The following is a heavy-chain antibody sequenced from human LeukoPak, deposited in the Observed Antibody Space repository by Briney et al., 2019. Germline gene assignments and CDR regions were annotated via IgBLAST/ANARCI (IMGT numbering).Heavy chain of an antibody. J-gene: IGHJ4*02. CDR1: GFTLSSYW. V-gene: IGHV3-7*01. CDR2: IKEDGGEK. D-gene: IGHD3-22*01. CDR3: ARVHPYDSSGYPFDY. Sequence: PGGSLRLSCAASGFTLSSYWMSWVRQAPGKGLEWVANIKEDGGEKYYVDSVKGRFTISRDNAKNSLYLQMNSLRAEDTAVYYCARVHPYDSSGYPFDYWGQGTLVTVSS.